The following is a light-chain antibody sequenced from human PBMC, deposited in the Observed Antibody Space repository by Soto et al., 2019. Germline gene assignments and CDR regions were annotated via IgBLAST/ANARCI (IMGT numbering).Light chain of an antibody. CDR2: DVV. CDR3: SSCAISATGIV. J-gene: IGLJ1*01. V-gene: IGLV2-14*03. CDR1: TSDVGSSMY. Sequence: QSALTQPASVSGSPGQSITISCTATTSDVGSSMYVSWYQQHPGEAPRLIIYDVVTRLSGVSDRFSGSKSGDTASLTISGLQAEDEGDYSGSSCAISATGIVFGTGTKLTVL.